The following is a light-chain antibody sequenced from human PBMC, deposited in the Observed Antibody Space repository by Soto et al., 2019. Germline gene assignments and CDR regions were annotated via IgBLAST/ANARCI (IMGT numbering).Light chain of an antibody. Sequence: EVVLTQSPGTLSLSPGERATLSCRASQSVRTSDVTWYQHQPGQAPRLLIYGAFNRATDIPDRFSGSGSGTDFTLTISRLEAEDFAVYYCQHCGNSRYTFGQGTMLEIK. CDR1: QSVRTSD. V-gene: IGKV3-20*01. J-gene: IGKJ2*01. CDR2: GAF. CDR3: QHCGNSRYT.